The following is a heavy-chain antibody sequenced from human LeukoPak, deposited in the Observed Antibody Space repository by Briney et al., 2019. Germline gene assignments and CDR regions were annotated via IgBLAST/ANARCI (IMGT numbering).Heavy chain of an antibody. Sequence: PSETLSLTCTVSGGSISSGGYYWSWIRQHPGKGLEWIGYIYYSGSTYYNPSLKSRVTISVDTSKNQFSLKLSSVTAADTAVYYCASSRKPLDYYYDSSGFDYWGQGTLVTVSS. V-gene: IGHV4-31*03. CDR3: ASSRKPLDYYYDSSGFDY. CDR2: IYYSGST. D-gene: IGHD3-22*01. J-gene: IGHJ4*02. CDR1: GGSISSGGYY.